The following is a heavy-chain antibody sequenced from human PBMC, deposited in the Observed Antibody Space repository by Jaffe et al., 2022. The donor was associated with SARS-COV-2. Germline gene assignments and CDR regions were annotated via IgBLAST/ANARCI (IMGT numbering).Heavy chain of an antibody. CDR3: AKDRVGTVTTRWVSSGWRPFDY. CDR1: GFTFSSYG. CDR2: ISYDGSNK. J-gene: IGHJ4*02. D-gene: IGHD6-19*01. Sequence: QVQLVESGGGVVQPGRSLRLSCAASGFTFSSYGMHWVRQAPGKGLEWVAVISYDGSNKYYADSVKGRFTISRDNSKNTLYLQMNSLRAEDTAVYYCAKDRVGTVTTRWVSSGWRPFDYWGQGTLVTVSS. V-gene: IGHV3-30*18.